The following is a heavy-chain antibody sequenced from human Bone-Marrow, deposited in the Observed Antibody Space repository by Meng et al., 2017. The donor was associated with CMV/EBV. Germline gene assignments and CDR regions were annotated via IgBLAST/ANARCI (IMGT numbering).Heavy chain of an antibody. CDR1: GFTFSSYA. J-gene: IGHJ4*02. CDR2: ISYDGSNK. V-gene: IGHV3-30*04. CDR3: ARDRPFTPNNYSNYKGGLYFDY. Sequence: GESLKISCAASGFTFSSYAMHCVRQAPGKGLEWVAVISYDGSNKYYADSVKGRFTISRDNAKNSLYLQMNSLRAEDTAVYYCARDRPFTPNNYSNYKGGLYFDYWGQGTLVTVSS. D-gene: IGHD4-11*01.